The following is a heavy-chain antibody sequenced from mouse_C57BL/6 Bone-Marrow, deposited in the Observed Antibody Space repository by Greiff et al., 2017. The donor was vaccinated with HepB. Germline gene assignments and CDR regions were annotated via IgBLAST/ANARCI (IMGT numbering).Heavy chain of an antibody. J-gene: IGHJ3*01. V-gene: IGHV2-9-1*01. CDR2: IWTGGGT. CDR1: GFSLTSYA. CDR3: AMIYYDHGGFAY. D-gene: IGHD2-4*01. Sequence: VKLVESGPGLVAPSQSLSITCTVSGFSLTSYAISWVRQPPGKGLEWLGVIWTGGGTNYNSALKSRLSISKDNSKSQVFLKMNSLQTDDTARYYCAMIYYDHGGFAYWGQGTLVTVSA.